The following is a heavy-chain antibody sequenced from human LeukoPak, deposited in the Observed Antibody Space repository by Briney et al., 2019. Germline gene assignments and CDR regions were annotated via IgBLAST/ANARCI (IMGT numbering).Heavy chain of an antibody. V-gene: IGHV3-7*01. D-gene: IGHD3-10*01. Sequence: GGSLRLSCAASGFTFSSYWMSWVRQAPGKGLEWVANIKQDGSEEFCVDSVKGRFTISRDNAKNSLYLQMNSLRAEDMAVYYCARLQYSFLYGSGSYGVDYWGQGTLVTVSS. J-gene: IGHJ4*02. CDR3: ARLQYSFLYGSGSYGVDY. CDR1: GFTFSSYW. CDR2: IKQDGSEE.